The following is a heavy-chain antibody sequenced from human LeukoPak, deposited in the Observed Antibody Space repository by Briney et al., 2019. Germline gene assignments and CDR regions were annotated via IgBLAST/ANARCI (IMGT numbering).Heavy chain of an antibody. D-gene: IGHD3-3*01. J-gene: IGHJ4*02. CDR3: AKNHKAVTNSGVPSQGY. CDR1: GFTVNSNY. CDR2: IAYDGSKK. Sequence: GGSLRLSCAASGFTVNSNYMSWVRQAPGKGLEWVAFIAYDGSKKYYAESVKGRFTISRDDSRNTLYLQMSGLKTEDTAVYYCAKNHKAVTNSGVPSQGYWGQGTLVTVSS. V-gene: IGHV3-30*18.